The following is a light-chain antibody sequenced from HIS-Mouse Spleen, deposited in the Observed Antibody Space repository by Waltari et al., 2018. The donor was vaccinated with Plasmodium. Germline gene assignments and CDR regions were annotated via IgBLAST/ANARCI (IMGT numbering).Light chain of an antibody. CDR2: DVS. V-gene: IGLV2-11*01. Sequence: QSALTQPRSVSGSPGQSVTISCTGTSSDVGGSNSVSWYQQHPGKAPKLMIYDVSKRPSGFPDRFSGSKSGNTASLTISGLQAEDEADYYCCSYAGSYTYVFGTGTKVTVL. J-gene: IGLJ1*01. CDR3: CSYAGSYTYV. CDR1: SSDVGGSNS.